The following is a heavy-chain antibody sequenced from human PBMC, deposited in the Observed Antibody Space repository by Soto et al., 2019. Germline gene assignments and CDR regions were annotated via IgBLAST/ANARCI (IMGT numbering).Heavy chain of an antibody. CDR3: ATKRYYGSGSYYRASYYCGMDV. D-gene: IGHD3-10*01. J-gene: IGHJ6*02. V-gene: IGHV1-24*01. Sequence: ASVKVSCKVSGYTLTELSMHWVRQAPGRGLEWMGGFDPEDGETIYAQKFQGRVTMTEDTSTDTAYMELSSLRSEDTAVYYCATKRYYGSGSYYRASYYCGMDVWGQGTTVTVSS. CDR1: GYTLTELS. CDR2: FDPEDGET.